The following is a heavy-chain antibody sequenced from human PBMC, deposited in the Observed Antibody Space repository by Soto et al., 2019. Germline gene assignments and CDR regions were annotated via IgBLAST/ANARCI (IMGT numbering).Heavy chain of an antibody. Sequence: ASVKVSCKTSGFMFTSSAVQWVRQARGQRLEGTGWLVVGSGNTHYAQHFQERVTLTRDMSTGTAYMELSSLRSEDTAVYYCAAVPVLRFLKWLPAYFDYWGQGTLVTVSS. CDR1: GFMFTSSA. J-gene: IGHJ4*02. CDR3: AAVPVLRFLKWLPAYFDY. V-gene: IGHV1-58*01. D-gene: IGHD3-3*01. CDR2: LVVGSGNT.